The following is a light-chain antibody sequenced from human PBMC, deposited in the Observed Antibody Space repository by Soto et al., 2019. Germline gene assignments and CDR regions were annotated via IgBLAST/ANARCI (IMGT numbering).Light chain of an antibody. V-gene: IGLV2-14*01. CDR1: SSDVGGYDY. Sequence: QSVLTQPASVSGSPGQSSTISCTGTSSDVGGYDYVSWYQQHPGKAPRLMIYKASNRPSGVSHRFSGSRSGNTASLTISGLQAEDEADYYCSSYTSGSTLYVFGTGTKVTVL. CDR2: KAS. J-gene: IGLJ1*01. CDR3: SSYTSGSTLYV.